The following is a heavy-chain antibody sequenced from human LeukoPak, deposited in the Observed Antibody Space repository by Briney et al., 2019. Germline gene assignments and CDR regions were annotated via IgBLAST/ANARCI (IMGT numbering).Heavy chain of an antibody. CDR3: ARGEMATIHYFDY. D-gene: IGHD5-24*01. CDR2: IYYSGST. Sequence: SETLSLTCTVSGGSISSGGYYWSWIRQHPGKGLEWIGYIYYSGSTYYNPSLKSRVTISVDTSKNQFSLKLSSVTAADTAVYYCARGEMATIHYFDYWGQGTLVTVSS. V-gene: IGHV4-31*03. CDR1: GGSISSGGYY. J-gene: IGHJ4*02.